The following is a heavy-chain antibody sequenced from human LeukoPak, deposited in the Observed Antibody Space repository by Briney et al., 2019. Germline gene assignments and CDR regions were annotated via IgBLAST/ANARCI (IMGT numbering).Heavy chain of an antibody. J-gene: IGHJ4*02. CDR1: GFTFSSYA. CDR3: AKEQGGSGWSRGLDS. V-gene: IGHV3-23*01. CDR2: ISGSGGST. Sequence: PGGSLRLSCAASGFTFSSYAMSWVRQAPGKGLEWVSGISGSGGSTYYADSVKGRFTISRDNSKNTLSLQMNSLRAEDTAVYYCAKEQGGSGWSRGLDSWGQGTLVTVSS. D-gene: IGHD6-19*01.